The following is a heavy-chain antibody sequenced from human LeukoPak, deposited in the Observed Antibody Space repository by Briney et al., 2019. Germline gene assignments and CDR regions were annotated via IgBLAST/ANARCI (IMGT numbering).Heavy chain of an antibody. CDR2: INPSGGST. D-gene: IGHD3-10*01. Sequence: ASVKVSCKASGYTFTSYYMHWVRQAPGQGLEWMGIINPSGGSTSYAQKFQGSVTMTRDTSTSTVYMELSSLRSEDTAVYYCARATRGSGSYPQYYYFDYWGQGTLVTVSS. J-gene: IGHJ4*02. CDR1: GYTFTSYY. V-gene: IGHV1-46*01. CDR3: ARATRGSGSYPQYYYFDY.